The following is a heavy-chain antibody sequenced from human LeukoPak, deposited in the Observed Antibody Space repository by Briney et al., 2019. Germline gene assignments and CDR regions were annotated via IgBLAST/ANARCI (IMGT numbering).Heavy chain of an antibody. D-gene: IGHD2-2*01. V-gene: IGHV1-2*02. CDR3: ARDRCSSTSCSFDY. CDR1: GYSFSDYY. J-gene: IGHJ4*02. CDR2: INPKSGGT. Sequence: ASVKVSCTASGYSFSDYYIHWLRQAPGQGLEWMGWINPKSGGTNYAQNFQGRVTMTRDTSISTAYMELSRLRSDDTAVYYCARDRCSSTSCSFDYWGQGTLVTVSS.